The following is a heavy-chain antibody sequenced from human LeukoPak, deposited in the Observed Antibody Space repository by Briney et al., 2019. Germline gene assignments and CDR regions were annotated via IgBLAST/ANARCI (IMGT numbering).Heavy chain of an antibody. Sequence: GASVKVSCKASGYTFATYSMNWVRQAPGQGLEWMGWINPNSGGTNYAQKFQGRVTMTRDTSISTAYMELSRLRSDDTAVYYCARDPPPNPYYYDSSGYYTDWGQGTLVTVSS. CDR1: GYTFATYS. CDR2: INPNSGGT. D-gene: IGHD3-22*01. V-gene: IGHV1-2*02. J-gene: IGHJ4*02. CDR3: ARDPPPNPYYYDSSGYYTD.